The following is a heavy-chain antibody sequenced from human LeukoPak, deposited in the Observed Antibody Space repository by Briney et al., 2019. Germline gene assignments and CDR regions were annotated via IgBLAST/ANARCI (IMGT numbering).Heavy chain of an antibody. J-gene: IGHJ4*02. CDR3: ARGRSSSYFDY. D-gene: IGHD6-6*01. V-gene: IGHV3-30-3*01. CDR1: GFTFSNYA. Sequence: GGSLRLSCAASGFTFSNYAMHWVRQAPGKGLEWVAVISNDGSNKYYADSVKGRFTISRDNSKNTLYLQMNSLRAEDTAVYYCARGRSSSYFDYWGQGTLVTVSS. CDR2: ISNDGSNK.